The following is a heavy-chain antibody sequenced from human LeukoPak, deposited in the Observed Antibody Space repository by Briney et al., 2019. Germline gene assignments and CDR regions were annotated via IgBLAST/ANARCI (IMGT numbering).Heavy chain of an antibody. J-gene: IGHJ5*02. CDR2: IIPIFGTA. V-gene: IGHV1-69*13. Sequence: ASVKVSCKASGGTFSSYAISWVRQAPGQGLEWMGGIIPIFGTANYAQKFQGRVTITEDESTSTAYMELSSLRSEDTAVYYCARDIVGATSTYNWFDPWGQGTLVTVSS. CDR1: GGTFSSYA. D-gene: IGHD1-26*01. CDR3: ARDIVGATSTYNWFDP.